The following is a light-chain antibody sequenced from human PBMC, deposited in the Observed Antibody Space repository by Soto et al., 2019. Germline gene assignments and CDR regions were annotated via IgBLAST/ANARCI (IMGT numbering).Light chain of an antibody. CDR1: SSDVGGYNY. CDR2: EVS. V-gene: IGLV2-14*01. J-gene: IGLJ1*01. Sequence: SALTQPASVSGTPGQSITISFTGTSSDVGGYNYVSWYQQHPGKAPKFIMYEVSNRPAGVSNRFSGSKSGNTAALTISGLQAEDEADYYCSSYSTSGTPYFFGTGNKLTGL. CDR3: SSYSTSGTPYF.